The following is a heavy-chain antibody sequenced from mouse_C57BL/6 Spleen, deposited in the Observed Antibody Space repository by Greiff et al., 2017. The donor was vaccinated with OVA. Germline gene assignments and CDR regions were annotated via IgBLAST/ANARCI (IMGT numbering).Heavy chain of an antibody. D-gene: IGHD1-1*01. CDR1: GYTFTSYW. CDR3: ARSDYYGSSSYYAMDY. V-gene: IGHV1-55*01. CDR2: IYPGSGST. J-gene: IGHJ4*01. Sequence: QVHVKQPGAELVKPGASVKMSCKASGYTFTSYWITWVKQRPGQGLEWIGDIYPGSGSTNYNEKFKSKATLTVDTSSSTAYMQLSSLTSEDSAVYYCARSDYYGSSSYYAMDYWGQGTSVTVSS.